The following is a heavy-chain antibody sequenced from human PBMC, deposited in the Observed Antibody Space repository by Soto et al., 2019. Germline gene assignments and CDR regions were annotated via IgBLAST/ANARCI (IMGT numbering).Heavy chain of an antibody. V-gene: IGHV3-48*03. Sequence: GGSLRLSCAASGFTFSSYEMTWVRQAPGKGLEWVSYISSSGSTIYYADAVKGRFTISRDNAKNSLYPQMNSLRAEDTAVYYCARARLSCMDVWGQGTTVTVSS. J-gene: IGHJ6*02. CDR1: GFTFSSYE. CDR3: ARARLSCMDV. CDR2: ISSSGSTI.